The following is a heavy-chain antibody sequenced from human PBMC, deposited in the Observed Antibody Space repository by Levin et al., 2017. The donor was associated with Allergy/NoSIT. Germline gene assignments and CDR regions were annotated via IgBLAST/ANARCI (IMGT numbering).Heavy chain of an antibody. D-gene: IGHD6-13*01. V-gene: IGHV4-34*01. CDR1: GGSFSGYY. CDR3: ARDLRSSSSEYYFDY. Sequence: PSETLSLTCAVYGGSFSGYYWSWIRQPPGKGLEWIGEINHSGSTNYNPSLKSRVTISVDTSKNQFSLQLSSVTAADTAVYYCARDLRSSSSEYYFDYWGQGTLVTVSS. CDR2: INHSGST. J-gene: IGHJ4*02.